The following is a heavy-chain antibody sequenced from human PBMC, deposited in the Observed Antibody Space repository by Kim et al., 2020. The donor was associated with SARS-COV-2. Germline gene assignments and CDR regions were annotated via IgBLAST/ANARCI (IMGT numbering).Heavy chain of an antibody. Sequence: ADSVKGRFTISRDNSKNTLYLQMNSLRAEDTAVYYCARDHDFWTHDAFDIWGQGTMVTVSS. J-gene: IGHJ3*02. D-gene: IGHD3-3*01. CDR3: ARDHDFWTHDAFDI. V-gene: IGHV3-30*01.